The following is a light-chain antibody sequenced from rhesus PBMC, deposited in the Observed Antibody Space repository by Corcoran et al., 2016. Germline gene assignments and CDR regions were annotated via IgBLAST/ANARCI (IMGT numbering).Light chain of an antibody. J-gene: IGKJ4*01. CDR3: QQYSSRPLT. V-gene: IGKV1-22*01. CDR1: QDISSW. CDR2: KAS. Sequence: DIQMTQSPSSLSASVGDTVSITCRASQDISSWLVWYQQKPGKAPKLLIYKASSLQGGVPSRFSGCGSGTDFTLTIRSLQSEDFATYYCQQYSSRPLTVGGGTKVEL.